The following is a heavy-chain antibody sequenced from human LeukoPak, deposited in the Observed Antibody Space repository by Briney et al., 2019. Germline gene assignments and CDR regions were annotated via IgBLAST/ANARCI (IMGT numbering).Heavy chain of an antibody. V-gene: IGHV3-7*03. D-gene: IGHD3-22*01. CDR2: TKQDGSEK. CDR3: ARASGYYVDY. CDR1: GFTFSSCG. Sequence: GGSLRLSCAASGFTFSSCGMHWVRQAPGKGLEWVANTKQDGSEKYYVDSVKGRFTISRDNAKNSLYLQMNSLRAEDTAVYYCARASGYYVDYWGQGTLVTVSS. J-gene: IGHJ4*02.